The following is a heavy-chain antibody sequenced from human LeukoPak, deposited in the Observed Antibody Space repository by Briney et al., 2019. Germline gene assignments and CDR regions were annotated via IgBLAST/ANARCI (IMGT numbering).Heavy chain of an antibody. Sequence: PSETLSLTCAVYGGSFSGYYWSWIRQPPGKGLEWIGEISHSGSTNYNPSLKSRVTISVDTSKNQFSLKLSSVTAADTAVYYCARSVVATSGGYYYGMDVWGQGTTVTVSS. V-gene: IGHV4-34*01. J-gene: IGHJ6*02. CDR3: ARSVVATSGGYYYGMDV. CDR2: ISHSGST. CDR1: GGSFSGYY. D-gene: IGHD5-12*01.